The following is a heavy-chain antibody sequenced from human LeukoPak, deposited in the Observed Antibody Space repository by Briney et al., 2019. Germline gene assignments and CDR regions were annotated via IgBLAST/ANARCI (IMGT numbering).Heavy chain of an antibody. Sequence: PGGSLRLSCAASGFTSSSYWMHWVRQASGKGLEWVGRIRSKANNYATAYAASVKGRFTISRDDSKNTAYLQMNSLKTEDTAVYYCTRHAYDSSGYLVARDYWGQGTLVTVSS. D-gene: IGHD3-22*01. CDR2: IRSKANNYAT. J-gene: IGHJ4*02. CDR3: TRHAYDSSGYLVARDY. V-gene: IGHV3-73*01. CDR1: GFTSSSYW.